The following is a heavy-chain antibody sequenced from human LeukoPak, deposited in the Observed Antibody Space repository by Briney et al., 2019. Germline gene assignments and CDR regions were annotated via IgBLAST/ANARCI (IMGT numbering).Heavy chain of an antibody. J-gene: IGHJ4*02. Sequence: GGSLRLSCAASGFTFSSYSMNWVRQAPGEGLEWVSYISSTSSTIYYADSVKGRFTISRDNAKNSLYLQMNSLRAEDTAVYYCARDGSSWYQYYFDYWGQGTLVTVSS. V-gene: IGHV3-48*01. D-gene: IGHD6-13*01. CDR3: ARDGSSWYQYYFDY. CDR1: GFTFSSYS. CDR2: ISSTSSTI.